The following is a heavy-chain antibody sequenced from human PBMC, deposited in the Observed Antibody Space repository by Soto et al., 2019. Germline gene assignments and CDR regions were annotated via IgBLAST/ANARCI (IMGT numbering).Heavy chain of an antibody. CDR2: IYWDDDK. CDR3: ARLVVAGSTYYFDS. V-gene: IGHV2-5*02. J-gene: IGHJ4*02. CDR1: GFSLSSSVVG. Sequence: QITLKESGPTLVKPTQTLTLTCTFSGFSLSSSVVGVGWIRQPPGKALEWLTFIYWDDDKRYSPSLKSRLTITKDTSKNQVVLTLTNMDPVDTATYYCARLVVAGSTYYFDSWGQGTLLTVSS. D-gene: IGHD2-15*01.